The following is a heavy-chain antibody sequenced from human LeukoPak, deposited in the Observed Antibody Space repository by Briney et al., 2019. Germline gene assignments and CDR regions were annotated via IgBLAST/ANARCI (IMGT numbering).Heavy chain of an antibody. CDR3: ARGRWTGVARGSYYFDY. CDR2: IDAGNGRT. Sequence: ASVKVSCKASQYSFSDYAIHWVRQAPGQRLEWMGWIDAGNGRTKYSQSFQGRLTIIRDTSATTAYMELSGLTSEDTATYYCARGRWTGVARGSYYFDYWGQGTPVSVST. D-gene: IGHD3-10*01. J-gene: IGHJ4*02. CDR1: QYSFSDYA. V-gene: IGHV1-3*01.